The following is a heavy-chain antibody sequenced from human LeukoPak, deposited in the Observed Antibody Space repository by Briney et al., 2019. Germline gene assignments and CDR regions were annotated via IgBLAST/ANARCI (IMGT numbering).Heavy chain of an antibody. Sequence: PGGSLRLSCAASGFTFSSYSMYWVRQAPGKGLEWVSSISSSSSYIYYADSVKGRFTISRDNAKNSLYLQMNSLRAEDTAVYYCARVPPVPTTYTTPEDAFDIWGQGTMVTVSS. V-gene: IGHV3-21*01. CDR3: ARVPPVPTTYTTPEDAFDI. CDR2: ISSSSSYI. J-gene: IGHJ3*02. D-gene: IGHD2/OR15-2a*01. CDR1: GFTFSSYS.